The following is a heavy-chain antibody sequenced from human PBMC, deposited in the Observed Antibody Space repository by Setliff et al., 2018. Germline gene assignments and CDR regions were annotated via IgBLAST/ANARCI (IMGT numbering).Heavy chain of an antibody. CDR3: ARRETYYNFWSGYYAY. D-gene: IGHD3-3*01. Sequence: GESLKISCKSSGYTFTNYWIGWVRQMPGKGLEWMGIIYPDDSDARYSPSFRGQVTISVDKSISTAYLQWGSLKASDTAVYYCARRETYYNFWSGYYAYWGQGTLVTVSS. CDR1: GYTFTNYW. J-gene: IGHJ4*02. V-gene: IGHV5-51*01. CDR2: IYPDDSDA.